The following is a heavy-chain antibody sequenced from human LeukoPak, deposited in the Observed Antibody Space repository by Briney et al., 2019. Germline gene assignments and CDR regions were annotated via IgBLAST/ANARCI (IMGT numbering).Heavy chain of an antibody. Sequence: GGSLRLSCAASGITFSGAYMTWVRQAPGKGLEWVAVISYDGSNKYYAASVKGRFTISRGNSKNTLYLQLNSLRAEDTAVYYCLGYYDSSRWGQGTLVTVSS. D-gene: IGHD3-22*01. CDR2: ISYDGSNK. CDR1: GITFSGAY. J-gene: IGHJ4*02. V-gene: IGHV3-30*03. CDR3: LGYYDSSR.